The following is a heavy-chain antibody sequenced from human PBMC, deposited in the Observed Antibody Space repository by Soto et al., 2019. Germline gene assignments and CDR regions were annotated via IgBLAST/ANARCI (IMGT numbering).Heavy chain of an antibody. CDR1: GYTFTSYY. D-gene: IGHD1-26*01. CDR3: ARDGGAATFDY. J-gene: IGHJ4*02. CDR2: INPSGGRT. V-gene: IGHV1-46*01. Sequence: VKVSCKASGYTFTSYYMHWVRQAPGQGLEWMGGINPSGGRTTYAQKFQARVTITADESTSTAYMELSSLRSEDTALSYCARDGGAATFDYWGQGTLVTVSP.